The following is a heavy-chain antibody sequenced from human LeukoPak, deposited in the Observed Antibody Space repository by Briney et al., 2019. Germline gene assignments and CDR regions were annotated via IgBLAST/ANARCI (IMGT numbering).Heavy chain of an antibody. Sequence: PSETLSLTCTVSRYSINSGYYWGWIRQPPGKGLEWIGSIYHSGTTYYNPSLKSRVTISVDTSKNQFSLKLNSVTAADTAVYYCAKSNGYGSVDIWGQGTMVTVSS. CDR2: IYHSGTT. CDR1: RYSINSGYY. CDR3: AKSNGYGSVDI. J-gene: IGHJ3*02. V-gene: IGHV4-38-2*02. D-gene: IGHD3-10*01.